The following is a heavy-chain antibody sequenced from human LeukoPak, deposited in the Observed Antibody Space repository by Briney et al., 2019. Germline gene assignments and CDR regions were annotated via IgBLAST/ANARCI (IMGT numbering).Heavy chain of an antibody. CDR3: ARELGSSGWSSDAFDI. CDR1: GGSISSGSNY. CDR2: IYTSGST. V-gene: IGHV4-61*02. J-gene: IGHJ3*02. Sequence: SETLSLTCTVSGGSISSGSNYWSWIRQPAGKGLEWIGRIYTSGSTKYNPSLKSRVTISVDTSKNQFSLKLSSVTAADTAVYYCARELGSSGWSSDAFDIWGQGTMVTVSS. D-gene: IGHD6-19*01.